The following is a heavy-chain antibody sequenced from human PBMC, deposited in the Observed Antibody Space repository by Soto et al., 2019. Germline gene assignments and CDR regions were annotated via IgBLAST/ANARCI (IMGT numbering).Heavy chain of an antibody. Sequence: PSETLSLTCAVYGGSFSGYYWSWIRQPPGKGLEWIGETNHRGSTNYNPSLKSRVTISVDTSKNQFSLKLSSVTAADTAVYYCATSYDAKTFPFDVWGLGTLVTVSS. J-gene: IGHJ5*02. D-gene: IGHD3-3*01. CDR1: GGSFSGYY. CDR3: ATSYDAKTFPFDV. CDR2: TNHRGST. V-gene: IGHV4-34*01.